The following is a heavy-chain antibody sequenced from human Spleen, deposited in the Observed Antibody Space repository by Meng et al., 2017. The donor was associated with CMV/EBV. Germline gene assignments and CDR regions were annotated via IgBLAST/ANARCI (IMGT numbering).Heavy chain of an antibody. Sequence: GESLKISCAASEFTFSNYIMNWVRQAPGKGLEWVSSIGSRSTYISYADSVKGRFTVSRDNAKNSLYLQMDSLRAEDTAIYYCARDRGYSHGYAFDYWGQGTLVTVSS. J-gene: IGHJ4*02. CDR1: EFTFSNYI. D-gene: IGHD5-18*01. V-gene: IGHV3-21*01. CDR2: IGSRSTYI. CDR3: ARDRGYSHGYAFDY.